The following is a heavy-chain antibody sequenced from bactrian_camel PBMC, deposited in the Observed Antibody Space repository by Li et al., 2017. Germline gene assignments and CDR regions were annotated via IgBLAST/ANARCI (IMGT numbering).Heavy chain of an antibody. Sequence: VQLVESGGGSVQAGGSLRLSCAASGPTACMGWFRQVPWKVREGVAAIYTGEGFTYYADSVKGRFTISRENANMAHLHMNSLEPEDTAVFYCVRAWVPYSDDNFADWGQGTQVTVS. D-gene: IGHD4*01. CDR1: GPTAC. V-gene: IGHV3S40*01. CDR2: IYTGEGFT. CDR3: VRAWVPYSDDNFAD. J-gene: IGHJ6*01.